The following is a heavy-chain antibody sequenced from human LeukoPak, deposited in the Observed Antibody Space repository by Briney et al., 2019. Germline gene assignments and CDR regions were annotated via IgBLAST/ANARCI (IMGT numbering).Heavy chain of an antibody. Sequence: SETLSLTCAVHGGSFSGYYWSWNRQPPGEGPEWIGEINHSGSTNYNPSLKSRVTISVDTSKNQFSLKLSSVTAADTAVYYCARGGSTFGVDPWGQGTLVTVSS. V-gene: IGHV4-34*01. CDR3: ARGGSTFGVDP. D-gene: IGHD3-16*01. CDR2: INHSGST. J-gene: IGHJ5*02. CDR1: GGSFSGYY.